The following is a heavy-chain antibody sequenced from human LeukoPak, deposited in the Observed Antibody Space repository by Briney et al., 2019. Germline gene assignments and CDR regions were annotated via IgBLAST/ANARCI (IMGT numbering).Heavy chain of an antibody. D-gene: IGHD3-10*01. CDR2: IYYSGST. J-gene: IGHJ6*02. CDR3: ARARENGEGHGPYADDYHFGLDV. V-gene: IGHV4-39*02. CDR1: GGSISGSSYY. Sequence: SETLSLTCTVSGGSISGSSYYWGWIRQPPGKGLEWIGSIYYSGSTYYNPSLKSRVTISVDTSKNQFSLKLSSVTAADTALYYCARARENGEGHGPYADDYHFGLDVWGQGTTVTVSS.